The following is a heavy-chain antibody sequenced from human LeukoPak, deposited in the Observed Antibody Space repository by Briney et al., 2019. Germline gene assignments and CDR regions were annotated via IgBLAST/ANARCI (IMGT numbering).Heavy chain of an antibody. CDR3: ARALGILTGYYDY. J-gene: IGHJ4*02. D-gene: IGHD3-9*01. CDR2: IIPILGIA. V-gene: IGHV1-69*04. Sequence: ASVKVSCKASGGTFSSYAISWVRQAPGQGLECMGRIIPILGIANYAQKFQGRVTITADKSTSTAYMELSSLRSEDTAVYYCARALGILTGYYDYWGQGTLVTVSS. CDR1: GGTFSSYA.